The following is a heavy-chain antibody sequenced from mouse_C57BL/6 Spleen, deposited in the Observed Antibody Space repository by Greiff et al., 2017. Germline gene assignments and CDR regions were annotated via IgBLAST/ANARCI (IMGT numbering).Heavy chain of an antibody. CDR1: GFTFSNYW. CDR3: TGQSLVEY. D-gene: IGHD1-1*02. V-gene: IGHV6-3*01. CDR2: IRLKSDNYAT. Sequence: EVTVVESGGGLVQPGGSMKLSCVASGFTFSNYWMNWVRQSPETGLEWVAHIRLKSDNYATHYAESVKGRFTISRDDSQIRVYLQMNNLRAEDTGSYYGTGQSLVEYWGQGTLVTVSA. J-gene: IGHJ3*01.